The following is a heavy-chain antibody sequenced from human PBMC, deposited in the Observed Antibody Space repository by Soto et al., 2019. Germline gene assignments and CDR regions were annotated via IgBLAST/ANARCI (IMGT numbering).Heavy chain of an antibody. V-gene: IGHV3-23*01. CDR1: GFIFSSYA. J-gene: IGHJ6*02. D-gene: IGHD6-13*01. CDR3: AKVRDGAAAGHRKTVGMDI. Sequence: EVQLLESGGGLVQPGGSLRLSCAASGFIFSSYAMSWVRQAPGKGLEWVSVISGSGDSTYYADSVRGRFTISSDSSQNTLQLQMHALKAEDTAVDYCAKVRDGAAAGHRKTVGMDIRGQGATVTFSS. CDR2: ISGSGDST.